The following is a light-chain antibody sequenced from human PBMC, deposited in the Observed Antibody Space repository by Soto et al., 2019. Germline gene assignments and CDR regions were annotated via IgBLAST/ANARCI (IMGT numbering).Light chain of an antibody. CDR1: SGHSSYT. Sequence: QSVLTQSSSASASLGSSVKLTCTLSSGHSSYTIAWHQQQPGKAPRYLMKLERSGSYNKGSGVPDRFSGSSSGTDRYLTISYLQSEDEAHYYCETWDSNTFVVFGGGTKVTVL. J-gene: IGLJ2*01. CDR3: ETWDSNTFVV. CDR2: LERSGSY. V-gene: IGLV4-60*03.